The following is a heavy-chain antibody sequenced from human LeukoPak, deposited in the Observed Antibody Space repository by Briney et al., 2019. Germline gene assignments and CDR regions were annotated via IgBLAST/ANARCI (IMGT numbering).Heavy chain of an antibody. CDR2: INHSGST. D-gene: IGHD3-9*01. V-gene: IGHV4-34*01. CDR1: GGSFSGYY. J-gene: IGHJ4*02. CDR3: ARGYPITIFDA. Sequence: SETLSLTCAVYGGSFSGYYWSWIRQPPGKGLEGIGEINHSGSTNYNPSLKSRVTISVDTSKNQFSLKLSSVTAADTAVYYCARGYPITIFDAWGQGTLVTVSS.